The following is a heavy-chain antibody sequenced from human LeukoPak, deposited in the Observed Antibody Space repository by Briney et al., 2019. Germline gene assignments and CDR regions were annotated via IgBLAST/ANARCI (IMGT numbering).Heavy chain of an antibody. CDR1: GYTFTTYG. CDR3: ARALVDGYKELGY. V-gene: IGHV1-18*01. CDR2: ISAYNGNT. D-gene: IGHD5-24*01. J-gene: IGHJ4*02. Sequence: ASVKVSCKASGYTFTTYGITWVRQAPGQGLEWMGWISAYNGNTNYAQKLQGRVTMTTDTSSSTAYMELRSLRSDDTAVYYCARALVDGYKELGYWGQGTLVTVSS.